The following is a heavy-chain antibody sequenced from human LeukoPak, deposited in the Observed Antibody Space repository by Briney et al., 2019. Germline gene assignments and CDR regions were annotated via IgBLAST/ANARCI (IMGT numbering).Heavy chain of an antibody. D-gene: IGHD1-1*01. CDR3: PRDHDADPYYMDV. V-gene: IGHV1-69*05. CDR2: IIPIFGTA. CDR1: GGTFSSYA. Sequence: SVKVSCKASGGTFSSYAISWVRQAPGQGLEWMGRIIPIFGTANYAQKFQGRVTITTDESTSTAYMDLSSLRSEDTAVYYCPRDHDADPYYMDVWGKGTTVTVSS. J-gene: IGHJ6*03.